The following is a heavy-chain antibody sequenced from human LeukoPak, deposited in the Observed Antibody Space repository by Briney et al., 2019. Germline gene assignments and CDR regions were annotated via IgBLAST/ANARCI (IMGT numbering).Heavy chain of an antibody. CDR3: ATGIDRSKTGY. Sequence: PSETLSLTCAVYGGSFSGYYWSWIRQPPGKGLEWIGEINHSGSTNYNPSLKSRVTISVDTSKNQFSLKLSSVTAADTAVYYCATGIDRSKTGYWGQGTLVTVSS. J-gene: IGHJ4*02. CDR1: GGSFSGYY. CDR2: INHSGST. V-gene: IGHV4-34*01. D-gene: IGHD2-2*01.